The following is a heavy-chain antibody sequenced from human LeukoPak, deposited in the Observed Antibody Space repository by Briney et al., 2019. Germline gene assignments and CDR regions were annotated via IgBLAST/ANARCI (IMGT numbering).Heavy chain of an antibody. CDR2: IYHSGST. D-gene: IGHD6-19*01. J-gene: IGHJ5*02. Sequence: PSETLSLTCAVSGYSISSGYYWGWIRQPPGKGLEWIGSIYHSGSTYYNPSLKSRVTISVDTSKNQFSLKLSSVTAADTAVYYCARLDSSGWYTLAWFDPWGQGTLVTVSS. CDR1: GYSISSGYY. V-gene: IGHV4-38-2*01. CDR3: ARLDSSGWYTLAWFDP.